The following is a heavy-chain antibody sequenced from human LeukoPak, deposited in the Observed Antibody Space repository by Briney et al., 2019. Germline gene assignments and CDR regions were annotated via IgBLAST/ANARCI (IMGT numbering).Heavy chain of an antibody. Sequence: PGGSLRLSCAASGFTFSSYGMHWVRQAPGKGLEWVAVISVDGSNEYYADSVKGRFTISRDNSKNTLYLQMNSLRAEDTAVYYCAKDGVYCSSTSCLATPRGTIDYWGQGTLVTVSS. CDR1: GFTFSSYG. J-gene: IGHJ4*02. CDR2: ISVDGSNE. CDR3: AKDGVYCSSTSCLATPRGTIDY. D-gene: IGHD2-2*01. V-gene: IGHV3-30*18.